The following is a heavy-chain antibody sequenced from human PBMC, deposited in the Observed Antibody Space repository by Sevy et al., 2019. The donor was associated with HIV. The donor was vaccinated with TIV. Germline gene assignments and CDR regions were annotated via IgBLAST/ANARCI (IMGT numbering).Heavy chain of an antibody. CDR3: ARDPYDFWSGYYMRGYFDY. J-gene: IGHJ4*02. D-gene: IGHD3-3*01. V-gene: IGHV3-30*04. Sequence: GGSLRLSCAASGFTFSSYAMHWVRQAPGKGLEWVAVISYDGSNKYYADSVKGRFTISRDNSKNTLYLQMNSLRAEDTAVYYCARDPYDFWSGYYMRGYFDYWGQGTLVTVSS. CDR2: ISYDGSNK. CDR1: GFTFSSYA.